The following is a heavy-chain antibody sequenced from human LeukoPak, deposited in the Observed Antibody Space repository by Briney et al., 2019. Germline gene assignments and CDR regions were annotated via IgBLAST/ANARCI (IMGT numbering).Heavy chain of an antibody. V-gene: IGHV3-23*01. CDR1: GFTFSNYA. CDR3: ANYRSGGGGYYSGLEH. CDR2: TSGSGDIR. Sequence: LGGSLRLSCAASGFTFSNYAMTWVRQAPGKGLEGVSRTSGSGDIRLYADSVKGRFTISRSNSENTLYLHMNSLRAEDTAVYYCANYRSGGGGYYSGLEHWGQGTMVAVSS. J-gene: IGHJ1*01. D-gene: IGHD2-15*01.